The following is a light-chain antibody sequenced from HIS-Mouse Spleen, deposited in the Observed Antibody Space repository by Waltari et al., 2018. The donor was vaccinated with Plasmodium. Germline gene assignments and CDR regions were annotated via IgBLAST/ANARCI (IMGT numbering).Light chain of an antibody. CDR2: GAS. V-gene: IGKV3-20*01. Sequence: EIVLTQSPGTLSLSPGERATLSCRASQSVSSSYLAWYQQKPGQAPRLLIYGASSRAPGIPDRFSGSGSGTDFTLTISRLEPEDFAVYYCQQYGSSPVTFGQGTKLEIK. CDR1: QSVSSSY. CDR3: QQYGSSPVT. J-gene: IGKJ2*01.